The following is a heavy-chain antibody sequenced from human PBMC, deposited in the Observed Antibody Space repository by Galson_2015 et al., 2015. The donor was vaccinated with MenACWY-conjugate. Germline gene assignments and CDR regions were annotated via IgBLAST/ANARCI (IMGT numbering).Heavy chain of an antibody. CDR2: IKSDGSST. V-gene: IGHV3-74*01. CDR3: ARDGLPSGSSRYYYYNVMDV. Sequence: SLRLSCAASGFTISSYWMHWVRHAPGKGLVWVSRIKSDGSSTNYADSVKGRFTISRDNAKNTLFLQMNSLRAEDTALYYCARDGLPSGSSRYYYYNVMDVWGQGTTATVSS. CDR1: GFTISSYW. D-gene: IGHD5-12*01. J-gene: IGHJ6*02.